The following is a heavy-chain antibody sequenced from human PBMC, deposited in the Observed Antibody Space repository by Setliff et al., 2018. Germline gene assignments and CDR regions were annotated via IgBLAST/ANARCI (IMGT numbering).Heavy chain of an antibody. CDR1: GGSISSSSHY. Sequence: SETLSLTCTVSGGSISSSSHYWGWIRQPPGKGLEWIGSIYYTGSTYYNPSLKSRVTMSVDTSKRQFSLKLGSATAADTAVYYCTRDMGQPYYFESWGLGTLVTVSS. V-gene: IGHV4-39*07. D-gene: IGHD1-1*01. CDR2: IYYTGST. J-gene: IGHJ4*02. CDR3: TRDMGQPYYFES.